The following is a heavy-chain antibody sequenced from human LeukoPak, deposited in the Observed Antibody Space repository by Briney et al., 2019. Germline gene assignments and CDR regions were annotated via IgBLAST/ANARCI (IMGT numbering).Heavy chain of an antibody. D-gene: IGHD3-9*01. CDR1: GGSIESYY. CDR2: IAASGTT. Sequence: SETLSLTCSVSGGSIESYYWSWIRQTPGKGLEFIGYIAASGTTKHNPSLKSRVTLSMDTSKNQCSLKLRSVTAADTAVYFCARFPYFEGFDYWGQGTQVIVSS. J-gene: IGHJ4*02. V-gene: IGHV4-4*08. CDR3: ARFPYFEGFDY.